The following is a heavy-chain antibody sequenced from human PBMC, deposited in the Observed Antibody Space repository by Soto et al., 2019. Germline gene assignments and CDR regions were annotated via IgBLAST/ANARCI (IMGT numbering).Heavy chain of an antibody. CDR3: ARDPATMVRGADSGYYYYGMDV. J-gene: IGHJ6*02. CDR2: ISAYNGNT. Sequence: GASVKVSCKASGYTFTSYGISWVRQAPGQGLEWMGWISAYNGNTNYAQKLQGRVTMTTDTSTSTAYMELRSLRSDDTAVYYCARDPATMVRGADSGYYYYGMDVWGQGTTVTVSS. CDR1: GYTFTSYG. V-gene: IGHV1-18*01. D-gene: IGHD3-10*01.